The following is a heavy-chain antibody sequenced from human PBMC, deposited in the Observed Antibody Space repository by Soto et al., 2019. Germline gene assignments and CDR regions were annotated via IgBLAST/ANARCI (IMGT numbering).Heavy chain of an antibody. CDR1: ASTFTGYT. CDR2: ISTFNGNT. V-gene: IGHV1-18*04. D-gene: IGHD4-17*01. J-gene: IGHJ5*02. Sequence: QVHLVQSGTEVKEPGASVKVSCKASASTFTGYTINWVRQAPGQGLEWMGWISTFNGNTKYAGNFEGRVTMTTDTSTTTAYMEPASLTFEDTAVYFCARGTVTSGRWFGPWGQGTLVSVSS. CDR3: ARGTVTSGRWFGP.